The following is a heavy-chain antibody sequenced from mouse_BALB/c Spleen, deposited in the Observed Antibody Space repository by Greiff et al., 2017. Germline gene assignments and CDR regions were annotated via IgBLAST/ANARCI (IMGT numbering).Heavy chain of an antibody. CDR2: IYPGDGDT. Sequence: VQLQQSGPELVKPGASVKISCKASGYAFSSSWMNWVKQRPGQGLEWIGRIYPGDGDTNYNGKFKGKATLTADKSSSTAYMQLSSLTSVDSAVYFCARGDYGYCDYWGQGTTLTVSS. J-gene: IGHJ2*01. CDR1: GYAFSSSW. CDR3: ARGDYGYCDY. D-gene: IGHD1-1*01. V-gene: IGHV1-82*01.